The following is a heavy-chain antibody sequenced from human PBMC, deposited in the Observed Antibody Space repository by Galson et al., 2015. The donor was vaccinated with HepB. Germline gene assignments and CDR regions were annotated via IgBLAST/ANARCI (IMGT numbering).Heavy chain of an antibody. CDR2: ISAYNGNT. CDR1: GSTFTSYG. D-gene: IGHD6-19*01. J-gene: IGHJ4*02. Sequence: SVTVSCKASGSTFTSYGISWVRQAPGQGLEWMGWISAYNGNTNYAQKLQGRVTMTTDTSTSTAYMELRSLRSDDTAVYYCARVRVWEGRGLDIAVAGTDLDDFDYWGQGTLGAGSS. CDR3: ARVRVWEGRGLDIAVAGTDLDDFDY. V-gene: IGHV1-18*01.